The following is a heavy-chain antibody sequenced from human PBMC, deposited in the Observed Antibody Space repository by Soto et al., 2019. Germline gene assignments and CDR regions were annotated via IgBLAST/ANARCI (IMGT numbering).Heavy chain of an antibody. J-gene: IGHJ6*04. CDR1: GYTFTSYD. CDR3: ARVATICGVVIGMDV. CDR2: MNPNSGNT. Sequence: SVKVSCKASGYTFTSYDINWRRQATEQGLEWMGWMNPNSGNTGYAQKFQGRVTMTRNTSISTAYMELSSLRSEDTAVYYCARVATICGVVIGMDVWGKGTTVTVSS. V-gene: IGHV1-8*01. D-gene: IGHD3-3*01.